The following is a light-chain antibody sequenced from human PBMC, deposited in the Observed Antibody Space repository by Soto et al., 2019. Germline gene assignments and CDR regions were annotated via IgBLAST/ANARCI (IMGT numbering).Light chain of an antibody. Sequence: DIKMTQSPSSLSASVGDRVTISCRASQSSNNFVNWYQQKPGKAPKLLIYAASTLQTGVPSRFSGSGSGTDFTLTISSLQPEDFATYYCQQSYSTPLTFGGGTKVDIK. CDR3: QQSYSTPLT. V-gene: IGKV1-39*01. J-gene: IGKJ4*01. CDR2: AAS. CDR1: QSSNNF.